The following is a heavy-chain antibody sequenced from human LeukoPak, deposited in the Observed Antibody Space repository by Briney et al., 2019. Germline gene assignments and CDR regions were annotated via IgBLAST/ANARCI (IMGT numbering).Heavy chain of an antibody. J-gene: IGHJ4*02. CDR3: ARGTTPLWGSYRYVPGFDY. CDR1: GGSFSGYY. D-gene: IGHD3-16*02. CDR2: ISHSGST. Sequence: SETLSLTCAVYGGSFSGYYWSWIRQPPGKGLEWIGEISHSGSTNYNPSLKSRVTISVDTSKNQFSLKLSSVTAADTAVYYCARGTTPLWGSYRYVPGFDYWGQGTLVTVSS. V-gene: IGHV4-34*01.